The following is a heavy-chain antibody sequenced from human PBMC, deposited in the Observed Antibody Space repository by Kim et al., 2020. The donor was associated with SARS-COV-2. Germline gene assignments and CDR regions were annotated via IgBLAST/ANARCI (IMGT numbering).Heavy chain of an antibody. Sequence: GGSLRLSCAASGFPFSSYGMHWVRQAPGKGLEWVAIIWYDGIKKYYGDSVKGRFTISRDNSNNTVHLQMNRLRAEDTARYYCAREGGWYGNHYGMDVWGQGNTVTVSS. D-gene: IGHD6-19*01. J-gene: IGHJ6*02. V-gene: IGHV3-33*01. CDR3: AREGGWYGNHYGMDV. CDR1: GFPFSSYG. CDR2: IWYDGIKK.